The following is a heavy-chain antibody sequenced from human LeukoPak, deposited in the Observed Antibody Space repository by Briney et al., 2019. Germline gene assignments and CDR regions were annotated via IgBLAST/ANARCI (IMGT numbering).Heavy chain of an antibody. CDR2: ISGSGDNT. D-gene: IGHD3-22*01. CDR1: GFTFSSYA. Sequence: GGSLRLSCAASGFTFSSYAMSWVRQAPGKGLEWVSGISGSGDNTYYADSVKGRFTISRGHSKNTLYVQVNSLGTEDTAAYYCAKGSYYDSSGSFYFDYWGQGTLVTVSS. V-gene: IGHV3-23*01. J-gene: IGHJ4*02. CDR3: AKGSYYDSSGSFYFDY.